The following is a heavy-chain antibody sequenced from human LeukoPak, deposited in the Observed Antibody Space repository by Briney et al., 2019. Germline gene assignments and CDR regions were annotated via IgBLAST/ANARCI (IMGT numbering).Heavy chain of an antibody. CDR1: GFTFDDYG. D-gene: IGHD5-18*01. J-gene: IGHJ6*03. CDR3: ARDRGMVTNYYYMDV. Sequence: GGSLRLSCAASGFTFDDYGMSWVRQAPGKGLEWVSGINWNGGSTGYADSVKGRFTISRDNAKNSLYLQMNSLRAEDTALYYCARDRGMVTNYYYMDVWGKGTTVTVSS. CDR2: INWNGGST. V-gene: IGHV3-20*04.